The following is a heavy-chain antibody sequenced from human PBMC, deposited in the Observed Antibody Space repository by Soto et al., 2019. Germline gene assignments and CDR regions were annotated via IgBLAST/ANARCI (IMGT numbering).Heavy chain of an antibody. CDR1: GGSFSVYF. V-gene: IGHV4-34*01. D-gene: IGHD3-10*01. CDR3: ARGLPHMEGGVFKRLGNWFDP. Sequence: QVQLQQWGAGLVKPSETLSLTCALSGGSFSVYFWTWIRQSPEKGLEWIGEVTQSGGSNSNPSLSSRVSISLDTSKNQFSLKLTSVTAADSAVYYCARGLPHMEGGVFKRLGNWFDPWGQGTLATVSS. J-gene: IGHJ5*02. CDR2: VTQSGGS.